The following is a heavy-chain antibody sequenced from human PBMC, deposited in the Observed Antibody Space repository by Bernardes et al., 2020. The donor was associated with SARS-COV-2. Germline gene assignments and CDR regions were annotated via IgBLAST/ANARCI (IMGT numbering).Heavy chain of an antibody. CDR2: IKEDGSEK. CDR3: ARDHLTSRSCWHG. D-gene: IGHD6-13*01. J-gene: IGHJ4*02. CDR1: GFTFSRYW. Sequence: GGSLRLSCAASGFTFSRYWMSWLRQAPGKGLEWVAHIKEDGSEKYYADSVRGRFTISRDNAENSLHLQMNSLRAEDSALYYCARDHLTSRSCWHGWGQGALVTVSS. V-gene: IGHV3-7*01.